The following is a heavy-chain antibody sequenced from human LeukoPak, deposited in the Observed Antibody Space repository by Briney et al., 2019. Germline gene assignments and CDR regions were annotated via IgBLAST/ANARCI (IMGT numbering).Heavy chain of an antibody. V-gene: IGHV4-59*01. D-gene: IGHD6-13*01. Sequence: TETLSLTCTVSGGSISNYWWSWIRQPPGKGLEWIGYVFDSGSTNYNPSLKSRVTISVDTSKKQFSLKVSSVTAADTAVYYCARGYSSSWNYLDYWGQGTLVTVSS. CDR1: GGSISNYW. CDR2: VFDSGST. CDR3: ARGYSSSWNYLDY. J-gene: IGHJ4*02.